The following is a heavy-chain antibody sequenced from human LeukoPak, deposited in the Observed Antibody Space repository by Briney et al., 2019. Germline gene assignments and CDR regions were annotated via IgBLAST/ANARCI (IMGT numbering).Heavy chain of an antibody. Sequence: GGSLRLSCAASGFTVSSKYISWVRQAPGKGLEWVSVIYSGGTTYYADSVKGRFTVSRDNSRNTLYLEMNSLRAEDTAVYYCAKGGDGDYLDYWGQGTLVTVSS. D-gene: IGHD2-21*01. J-gene: IGHJ4*02. CDR1: GFTVSSKY. CDR3: AKGGDGDYLDY. V-gene: IGHV3-66*01. CDR2: IYSGGTT.